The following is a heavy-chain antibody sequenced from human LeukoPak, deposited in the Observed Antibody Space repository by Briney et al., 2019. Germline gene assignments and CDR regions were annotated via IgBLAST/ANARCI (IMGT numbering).Heavy chain of an antibody. Sequence: GESLKISCKGSGYSFTSYWIGWVHQMPGKGLEWMGIIYPGDSDTRYSPSFQGQVTISADKSISTAYLQWSSLKASDTAMCYCARIAAAENFDYWGQGTLVTVSS. V-gene: IGHV5-51*07. CDR1: GYSFTSYW. J-gene: IGHJ4*02. CDR3: ARIAAAENFDY. CDR2: IYPGDSDT. D-gene: IGHD6-13*01.